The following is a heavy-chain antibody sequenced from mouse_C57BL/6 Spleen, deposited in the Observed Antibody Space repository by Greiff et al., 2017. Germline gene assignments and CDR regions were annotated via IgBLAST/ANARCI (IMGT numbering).Heavy chain of an antibody. V-gene: IGHV5-17*01. Sequence: EVKVVESGGGLVKPGGSLKLSCAASGFTFSDYGMHWVRQAPEKGLEWVAYISSGSSTIYYADTVKGRFTISRDNAKNTLFLQMTSLRSYDTAMYYCARPPYDYDRGYARDYWGQGTSVTVSS. CDR3: ARPPYDYDRGYARDY. CDR2: ISSGSSTI. J-gene: IGHJ4*01. D-gene: IGHD2-4*01. CDR1: GFTFSDYG.